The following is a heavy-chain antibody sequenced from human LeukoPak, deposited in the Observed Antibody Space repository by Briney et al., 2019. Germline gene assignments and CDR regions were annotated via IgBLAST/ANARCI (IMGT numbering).Heavy chain of an antibody. D-gene: IGHD5-18*01. CDR1: GFTFSSYG. Sequence: PGGSLRLSCAASGFTFSSYGMHWVRQAPGKGLEWVAFIRYDGSNKYYADSVKGQFTISRDNSKNTLYLQMNSLRAEDTAVYYCAKDRGRMSYGYMGIFDYWGQGTLVTVSS. V-gene: IGHV3-30*02. CDR2: IRYDGSNK. CDR3: AKDRGRMSYGYMGIFDY. J-gene: IGHJ4*02.